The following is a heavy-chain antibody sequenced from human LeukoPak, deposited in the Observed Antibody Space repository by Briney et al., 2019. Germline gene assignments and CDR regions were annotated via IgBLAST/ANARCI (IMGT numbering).Heavy chain of an antibody. CDR3: ARDRGITMVRGVMYGMDV. Sequence: ASVKVSCTASGYTFTGYYMHWVRQAPGQGLEWMGWINPNSGGTNYAQKFQGRVTMTRDTSIGTAYMELSRLRSDDTAVYYCARDRGITMVRGVMYGMDVWGQGTTVTVSS. V-gene: IGHV1-2*02. CDR2: INPNSGGT. D-gene: IGHD3-10*01. J-gene: IGHJ6*02. CDR1: GYTFTGYY.